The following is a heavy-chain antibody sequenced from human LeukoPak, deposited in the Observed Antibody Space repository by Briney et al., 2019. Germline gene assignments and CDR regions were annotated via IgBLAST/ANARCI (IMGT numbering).Heavy chain of an antibody. CDR1: GFTFSSYG. CDR2: ISYDGSNK. D-gene: IGHD2-2*01. CDR3: AKGSKLCDY. J-gene: IGHJ4*02. Sequence: PGRSPRLPCAASGFTFSSYGMHWVRQAPGKGLEWVAVISYDGSNKYYADSVKGRFTISRDNSKNTLHLQMNSLRAEDTAVYYCAKGSKLCDYWGQGTLVTVSS. V-gene: IGHV3-30*18.